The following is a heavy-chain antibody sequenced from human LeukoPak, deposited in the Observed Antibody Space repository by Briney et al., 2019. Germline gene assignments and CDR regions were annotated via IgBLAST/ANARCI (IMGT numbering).Heavy chain of an antibody. D-gene: IGHD5-18*01. V-gene: IGHV3-48*01. CDR3: ARDWVTFDY. Sequence: GGSLRLSCAASGFTFSSYSMNWVRQAPGKGLEGVSYISSSSNTIYYADSVKGRFTISRDNAKNSLYLQMNSLRAEDTAVYYCARDWVTFDYWGQGTLVTVSS. CDR2: ISSSSNTI. J-gene: IGHJ4*02. CDR1: GFTFSSYS.